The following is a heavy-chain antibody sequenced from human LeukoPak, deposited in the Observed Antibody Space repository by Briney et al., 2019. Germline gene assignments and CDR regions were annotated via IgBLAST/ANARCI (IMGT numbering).Heavy chain of an antibody. CDR3: AKGSYGGPSYYFDY. CDR1: GFTVSSNY. V-gene: IGHV3-53*05. J-gene: IGHJ4*02. CDR2: IYSGGST. Sequence: GGSLRLSCAASGFTVSSNYMSWVRQAPGKGLEWVSVIYSGGSTYYADSVKGRFTISRDNSKNTLYLQMNSLRAEDTAVYYCAKGSYGGPSYYFDYWGQGTLVTVSS. D-gene: IGHD4-23*01.